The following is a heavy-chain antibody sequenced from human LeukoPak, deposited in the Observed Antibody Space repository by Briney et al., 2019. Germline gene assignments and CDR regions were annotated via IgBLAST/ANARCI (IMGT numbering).Heavy chain of an antibody. Sequence: GGSLRLSCAASGFTFSASAMHWVRQASGKGLEWVGRIRTKTNNFATAYAASVKGRFTVSRDDSKNTAYLQKNSLKTEDTAVYYCTRLLDYNGYYYGAFDYWGQGTLVTVSS. J-gene: IGHJ4*02. D-gene: IGHD3-22*01. CDR2: IRTKTNNFAT. CDR3: TRLLDYNGYYYGAFDY. V-gene: IGHV3-73*01. CDR1: GFTFSASA.